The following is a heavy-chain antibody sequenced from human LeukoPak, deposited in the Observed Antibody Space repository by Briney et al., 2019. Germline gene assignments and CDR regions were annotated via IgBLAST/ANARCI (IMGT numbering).Heavy chain of an antibody. CDR2: IADDGSNK. D-gene: IGHD5-24*01. Sequence: PGGSLRLSCAASGFTFSSYAMHWVRQAPGKGLDWVAVIADDGSNKYYADSVKGRFTISRDNSNNTLFLQMNSLRAEDTAVYYCARVDGLDAFDTWGQGTMVTVSS. CDR1: GFTFSSYA. J-gene: IGHJ3*02. CDR3: ARVDGLDAFDT. V-gene: IGHV3-30*04.